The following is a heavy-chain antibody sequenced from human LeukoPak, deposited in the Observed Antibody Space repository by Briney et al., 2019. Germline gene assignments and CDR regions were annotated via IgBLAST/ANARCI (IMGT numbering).Heavy chain of an antibody. Sequence: SETLSLTCTVSGDSITSYYWTWIRQPRGKGLEWIGYIYYSGSTNYNPSLKSRVTISVDTSKNQFSLRLSSVTAADTAVYYCARKQGDYWGQGTLVTVSS. CDR3: ARKQGDY. V-gene: IGHV4-59*01. J-gene: IGHJ4*02. CDR1: GDSITSYY. D-gene: IGHD1/OR15-1a*01. CDR2: IYYSGST.